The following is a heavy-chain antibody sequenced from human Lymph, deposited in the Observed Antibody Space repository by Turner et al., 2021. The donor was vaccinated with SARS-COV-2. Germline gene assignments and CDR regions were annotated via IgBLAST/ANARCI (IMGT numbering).Heavy chain of an antibody. J-gene: IGHJ6*02. CDR2: INPNSGGT. Sequence: QVQLVQSGAEVKKPGASVKVSCKASGYTFTGSYMHWVRQAPGQGLEWMGWINPNSGGTNYAQKFQGRVTMTRDTSISAAYMELSRLRSDDTAVYYCARHVERYNDFWSGYSGGYGMDVWGQGTTVTVSS. D-gene: IGHD3-3*01. V-gene: IGHV1-2*02. CDR1: GYTFTGSY. CDR3: ARHVERYNDFWSGYSGGYGMDV.